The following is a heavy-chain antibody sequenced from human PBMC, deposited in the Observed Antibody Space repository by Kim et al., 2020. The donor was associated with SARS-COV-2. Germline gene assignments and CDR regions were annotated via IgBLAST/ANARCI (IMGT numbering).Heavy chain of an antibody. V-gene: IGHV1-69*01. D-gene: IGHD2-21*01. J-gene: IGHJ4*02. Sequence: KFQGRVTITADESTSTAYMELSSLRSEDTAVYYCARAHIVVVIAMSYFDYWGQGTLVTVSS. CDR3: ARAHIVVVIAMSYFDY.